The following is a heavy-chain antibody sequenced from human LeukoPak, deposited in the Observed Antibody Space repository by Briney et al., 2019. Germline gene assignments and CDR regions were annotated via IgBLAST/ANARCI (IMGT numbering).Heavy chain of an antibody. J-gene: IGHJ6*02. Sequence: SETLSLTCTVFGGSISSGGYYWSWIRQHPGKGLEWIGYIYYSGSTYYNPSLKSRVTISVDTSKNQFSLKLSSVTAADTAVYYCARDPTAGQYYYYGMDVWGQGTTVTVSS. CDR3: ARDPTAGQYYYYGMDV. CDR2: IYYSGST. V-gene: IGHV4-31*03. CDR1: GGSISSGGYY.